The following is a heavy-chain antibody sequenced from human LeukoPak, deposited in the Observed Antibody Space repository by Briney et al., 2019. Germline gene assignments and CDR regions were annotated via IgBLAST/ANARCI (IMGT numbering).Heavy chain of an antibody. CDR1: GFTFSSYS. CDR2: ISSSSSYI. J-gene: IGHJ4*02. Sequence: GRSLRLSCAASGFTFSSYSMNWVRQAPGKGLEWVSSISSSSSYIHYADSVKGRFTISRDNAKNSLYLQMNSLRAEDTAVYYCARGARRWTYYYDSSGYLPPTYFDYWGQGTLVTVSS. V-gene: IGHV3-21*01. D-gene: IGHD3-22*01. CDR3: ARGARRWTYYYDSSGYLPPTYFDY.